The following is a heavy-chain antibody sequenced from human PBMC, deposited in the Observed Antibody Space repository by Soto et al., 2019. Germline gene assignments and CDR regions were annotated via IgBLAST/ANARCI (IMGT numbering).Heavy chain of an antibody. CDR1: GFSLSTSGVG. Sequence: QITLKESGPTLVKPTQTLTLTCTFSGFSLSTSGVGVGWIRQPPGKALEGLALIYWDDDKRYSPSLKSRLTSPKDTSKYQVVLTMTNMDPVDTATYYCAHSNPPPSRGGYYYDFWSVFPDWFDPWGQGTLVTVSS. V-gene: IGHV2-5*02. J-gene: IGHJ5*02. CDR3: AHSNPPPSRGGYYYDFWSVFPDWFDP. CDR2: IYWDDDK. D-gene: IGHD3-3*01.